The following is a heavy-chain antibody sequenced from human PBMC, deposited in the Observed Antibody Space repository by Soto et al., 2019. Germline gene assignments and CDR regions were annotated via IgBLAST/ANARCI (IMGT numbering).Heavy chain of an antibody. CDR2: INAYNGNT. D-gene: IGHD5-18*01. CDR3: ARDQAMAQFDY. J-gene: IGHJ4*02. Sequence: QVHLVQSGAEVKKPGASVKVCCKASGYTFTSYGISWVRQAPGQGLEWMGWINAYNGNTKYAQKLQGRVTMTTDTSTSTGYMELRSLRSDDTGVYYCARDQAMAQFDYWGQGTLVTVSS. CDR1: GYTFTSYG. V-gene: IGHV1-18*01.